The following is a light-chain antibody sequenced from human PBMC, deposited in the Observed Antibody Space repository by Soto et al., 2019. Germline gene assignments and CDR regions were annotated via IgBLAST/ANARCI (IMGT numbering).Light chain of an antibody. J-gene: IGLJ2*01. CDR1: SSDVGSYNL. V-gene: IGLV2-23*02. CDR2: EDS. CDR3: CSYAGGGTFE. Sequence: QPVLTQPASVSGSPGQSITISCTGTSSDVGSYNLVSWYQQSPGKAPKLMIYEDSKRPSGVSDRFSGSKSGNTASLTISGLQAEDEADYYCCSYAGGGTFEFGGGTKLTVL.